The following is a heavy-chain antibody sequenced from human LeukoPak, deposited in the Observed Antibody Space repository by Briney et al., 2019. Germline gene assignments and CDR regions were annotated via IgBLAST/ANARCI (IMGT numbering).Heavy chain of an antibody. CDR1: GGSISSYY. CDR2: IYYSGST. J-gene: IGHJ4*02. Sequence: PSETLSLTCTVSGGSISSYYWSWIRQPPGKGLEWIGSIYYSGSTYYNPSLKSRVTTSVDTSKNQFSLKLSSVTASDTAVYYCARLRGSSGWTVYFDYWGQGTLVTVSS. D-gene: IGHD6-19*01. CDR3: ARLRGSSGWTVYFDY. V-gene: IGHV4-59*08.